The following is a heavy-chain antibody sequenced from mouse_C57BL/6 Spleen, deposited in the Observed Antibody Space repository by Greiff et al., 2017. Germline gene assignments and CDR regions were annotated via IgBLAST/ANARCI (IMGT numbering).Heavy chain of an antibody. CDR2: INPSTVGT. CDR3: ARRDPHFNY. J-gene: IGHJ2*01. CDR1: GYSFTGYY. Sequence: LQLSGPELVKPGASVMISCKASGYSFTGYYMNWVKQSPEKSLEWIGEINPSTVGTTYNQKSKAKATLTFDQSSSTAYIQLKSLTSEDSAVYYCARRDPHFNYGGQGTTLPVCS. V-gene: IGHV1-42*01.